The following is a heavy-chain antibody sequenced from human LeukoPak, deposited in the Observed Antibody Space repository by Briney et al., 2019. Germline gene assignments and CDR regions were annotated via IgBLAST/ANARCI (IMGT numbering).Heavy chain of an antibody. V-gene: IGHV3-48*03. J-gene: IGHJ4*02. CDR3: ARDPLVATFDY. CDR2: ISSSGSTI. Sequence: PGGSLRLSCAASGFTFSSYEMNWVRQAPGKGLEWVSYISSSGSTIYYADSVKGRFTISRDNAKNSLYLQMNSLRAEDTAVYYCARDPLVATFDYWGQGTLVTVSS. D-gene: IGHD5-12*01. CDR1: GFTFSSYE.